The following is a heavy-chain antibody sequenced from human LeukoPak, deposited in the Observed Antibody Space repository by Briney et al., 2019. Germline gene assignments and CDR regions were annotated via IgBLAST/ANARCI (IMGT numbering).Heavy chain of an antibody. V-gene: IGHV3-11*01. J-gene: IGHJ4*02. D-gene: IGHD2-2*01. Sequence: GGSLRLSCAASGFTFSDYYMSWIRQAPGKGREWVSYISSSGSTIYYAASVKGRFTISRDNAKTSLYLQMNSLRAEDTAVYYCARVYCSSASCYAEYYFDCWGQGTLVTVSS. CDR2: ISSSGSTI. CDR3: ARVYCSSASCYAEYYFDC. CDR1: GFTFSDYY.